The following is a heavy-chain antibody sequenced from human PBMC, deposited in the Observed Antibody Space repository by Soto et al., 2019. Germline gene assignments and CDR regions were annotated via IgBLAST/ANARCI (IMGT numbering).Heavy chain of an antibody. CDR3: ARDGRWLHNGFDY. CDR1: GFTFSSYE. CDR2: ISSSGSTI. V-gene: IGHV3-48*03. D-gene: IGHD1-26*01. Sequence: VQLVQSGAEVKKPGSSVKVSCKASGFTFSSYEMNWVRQAPGKGLEWVSYISSSGSTIYYADSVKGRFTISRDNAKNSLYLQMNSLRAEDTAVYYCARDGRWLHNGFDYWGQGTLVTVSS. J-gene: IGHJ4*02.